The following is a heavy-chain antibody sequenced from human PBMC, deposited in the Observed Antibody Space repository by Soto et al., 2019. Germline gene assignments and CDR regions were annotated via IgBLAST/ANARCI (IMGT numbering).Heavy chain of an antibody. J-gene: IGHJ4*02. V-gene: IGHV3-30-3*01. D-gene: IGHD3-16*02. CDR1: GFTFSSYA. CDR3: ASSRVIGNVWGSYRYTSFDY. CDR2: ISYDGSNK. Sequence: QVQLVESGGGVVQPGRSLRLSCAASGFTFSSYAMHWVRQAPGKGLEWVAVISYDGSNKYYADSVKGRFTISRDNSKNTLYLQMNSLRAEDTAVYYCASSRVIGNVWGSYRYTSFDYWGQGTLVTVSS.